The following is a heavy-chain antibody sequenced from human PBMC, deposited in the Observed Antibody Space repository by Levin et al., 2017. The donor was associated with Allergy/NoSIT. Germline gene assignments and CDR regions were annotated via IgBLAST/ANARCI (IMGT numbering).Heavy chain of an antibody. CDR3: TRDRQQLAQWGYYFDY. D-gene: IGHD6-13*01. J-gene: IGHJ4*02. CDR2: ISPDGSNK. CDR1: GFTFSSYA. V-gene: IGHV3-30*04. Sequence: GGSLRLSCAASGFTFSSYAMHWVRQAPGKGLEWVTVISPDGSNKYYADSVKGRFTISRDNSKNTLYLQMNSLRAEDTAVYYCTRDRQQLAQWGYYFDYWGQGTLVTVSS.